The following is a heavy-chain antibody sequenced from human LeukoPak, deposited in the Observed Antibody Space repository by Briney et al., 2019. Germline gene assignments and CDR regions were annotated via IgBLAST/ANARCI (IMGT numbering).Heavy chain of an antibody. Sequence: PGGSLRLSCAASRFIFRNYGMSWVRQALGKGLEWVSTVHGRNYYADSVKGRFIISRDDSRSTLYLQMDNLRVEDTAVYYCAKDQPGDGYNSIWGQGTLVTVSS. CDR1: RFIFRNYG. CDR3: AKDQPGDGYNSI. D-gene: IGHD5-24*01. CDR2: VHGRN. V-gene: IGHV3-23*01. J-gene: IGHJ4*02.